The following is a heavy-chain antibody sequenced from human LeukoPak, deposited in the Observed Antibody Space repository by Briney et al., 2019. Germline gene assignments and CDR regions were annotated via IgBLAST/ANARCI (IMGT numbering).Heavy chain of an antibody. CDR2: ISGSGGST. J-gene: IGHJ4*02. D-gene: IGHD3-22*01. Sequence: GGSLRLSCAASGFTFSSYAMSWVRQAPGKGLEWVSAISGSGGSTYYADSVKGRFTISRDNSKNTLYLQMNSLRAEDTAVYYCAARYDSSGLIFDADYWGQGTLVTVSS. CDR3: AARYDSSGLIFDADY. V-gene: IGHV3-23*01. CDR1: GFTFSSYA.